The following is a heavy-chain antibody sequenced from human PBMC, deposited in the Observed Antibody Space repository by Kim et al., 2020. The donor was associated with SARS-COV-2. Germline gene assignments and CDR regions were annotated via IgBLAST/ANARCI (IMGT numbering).Heavy chain of an antibody. J-gene: IGHJ6*02. Sequence: GGSLRLSCAASGFTFSSYGMHWVRQAPGKGLEWVAVIWYDGSNKYYADSVKGRFTISRDNSKNTLYLQMNSLRAEDTAVYYCARDAYDFWSGYWGLGYGMDVWGQGTTVTVSS. CDR1: GFTFSSYG. V-gene: IGHV3-33*01. D-gene: IGHD3-3*01. CDR3: ARDAYDFWSGYWGLGYGMDV. CDR2: IWYDGSNK.